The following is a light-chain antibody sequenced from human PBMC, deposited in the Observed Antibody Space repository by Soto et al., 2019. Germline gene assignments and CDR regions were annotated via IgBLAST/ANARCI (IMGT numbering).Light chain of an antibody. CDR2: DVS. CDR1: SSDVGAYNY. CDR3: SSYTTSSTRDV. J-gene: IGLJ1*01. Sequence: QSALTQPASVSGSPGQSITISCTGTSSDVGAYNYVSWFQQHPGKAPKLMIYDVSDRPSGVSNRFSGSKSVNTASLTISGLQAEDEADYYCSSYTTSSTRDVFGTGTKLTVL. V-gene: IGLV2-14*01.